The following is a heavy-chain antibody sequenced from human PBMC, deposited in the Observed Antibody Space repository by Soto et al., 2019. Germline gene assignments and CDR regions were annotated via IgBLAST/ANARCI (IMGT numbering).Heavy chain of an antibody. D-gene: IGHD3-10*01. CDR2: INPSGGST. V-gene: IGHV1-46*01. Sequence: GASVKVSCKASGYTFTSYDMHWARQAPGQGLEWMGIINPSGGSTSYAQKFQGRVTMTRDTSTSTVYMELSSLRSEDTAVYYCARNNARYGSEQRLYYYGMDVWGQGTTVTVSS. CDR1: GYTFTSYD. J-gene: IGHJ6*02. CDR3: ARNNARYGSEQRLYYYGMDV.